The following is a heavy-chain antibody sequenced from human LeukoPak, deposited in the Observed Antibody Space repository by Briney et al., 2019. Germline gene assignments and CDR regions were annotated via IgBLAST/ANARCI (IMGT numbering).Heavy chain of an antibody. Sequence: GGSLRLSCAASGFTFSSYAMSWVRQAPGKGLEWVSSISGSGGSTYYADSVKGRFTISRDNSKNTLYLQMNSLRAEDTAVYYCAKDSSIHLNYDFWSGYSRFDYWGQGTLVTVSS. J-gene: IGHJ4*02. CDR1: GFTFSSYA. D-gene: IGHD3-3*01. CDR2: ISGSGGST. V-gene: IGHV3-23*01. CDR3: AKDSSIHLNYDFWSGYSRFDY.